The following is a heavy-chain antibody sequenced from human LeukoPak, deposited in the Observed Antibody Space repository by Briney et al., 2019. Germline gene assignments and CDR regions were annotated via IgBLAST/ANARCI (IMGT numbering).Heavy chain of an antibody. J-gene: IGHJ6*02. CDR3: ARGPKTTVTTFKTFYYNGMDV. V-gene: IGHV4-34*01. CDR2: INDSGST. Sequence: SETLSLTCAVYGGSFSDYYWSWIRQPPGKGREWIGEINDSGSTKYNPSLKSRVTISVDTSKNQFSLKLSSVTAADTAVYYCARGPKTTVTTFKTFYYNGMDVWGQGTTVTVSS. D-gene: IGHD4-17*01. CDR1: GGSFSDYY.